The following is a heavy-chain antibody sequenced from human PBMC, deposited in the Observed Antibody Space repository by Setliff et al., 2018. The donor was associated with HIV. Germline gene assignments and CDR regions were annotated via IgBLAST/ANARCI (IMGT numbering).Heavy chain of an antibody. V-gene: IGHV4-59*01. D-gene: IGHD3-9*01. J-gene: IGHJ6*03. CDR2: IYYSGST. CDR1: GGSISGYY. CDR3: AREGGLRYFDWLLSPPYYYYYYMDV. Sequence: SETLSLTCTVSGGSISGYYWSWIRQPPGKGLEWIGYIYYSGSTNYNPSLKSRVTISVDTSKNQFSLKLSSVTAADTAVYYCAREGGLRYFDWLLSPPYYYYYYMDVWGKGTTVTVSS.